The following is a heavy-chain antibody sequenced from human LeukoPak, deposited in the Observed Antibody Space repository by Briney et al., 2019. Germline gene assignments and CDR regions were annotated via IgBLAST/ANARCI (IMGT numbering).Heavy chain of an antibody. J-gene: IGHJ4*02. CDR2: INPNSGGT. Sequence: ASVKVSCKASGYTFTGYYMHWVRQAPGQGLEWMGWINPNSGGTNYAQKFQGRVTMTRDTSISTAYMELSRLRSDDTAVYYCARDHKYSSSWYHLGRGYWGQGTLVTVSS. CDR3: ARDHKYSSSWYHLGRGY. D-gene: IGHD6-13*01. CDR1: GYTFTGYY. V-gene: IGHV1-2*02.